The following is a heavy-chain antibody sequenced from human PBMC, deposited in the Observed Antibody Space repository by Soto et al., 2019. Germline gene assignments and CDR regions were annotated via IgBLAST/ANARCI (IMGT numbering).Heavy chain of an antibody. Sequence: GFLRLSCAASGFSFSNAWMSWVRQLPGKGLEWVGHIKSKTDGGTADYAAPVKGRFTISRDDSKNTLYLQMNSLKTEDTAMFYCTTLNYGVDVWGQGTTVTVSS. CDR3: TTLNYGVDV. J-gene: IGHJ6*02. CDR1: GFSFSNAW. CDR2: IKSKTDGGTA. V-gene: IGHV3-15*01.